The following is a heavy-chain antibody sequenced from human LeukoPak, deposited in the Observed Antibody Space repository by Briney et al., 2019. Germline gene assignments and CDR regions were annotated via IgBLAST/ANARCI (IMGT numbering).Heavy chain of an antibody. CDR2: LYYSGST. J-gene: IGHJ4*02. CDR3: ARALGGGALN. D-gene: IGHD1-26*01. V-gene: IGHV4-59*11. Sequence: PSETLSLTCTGSGFSISSHYWIWIRQPPGKELKGRGNLYYSGSTNDNHSLKSRVTTTVGTSKNPFSLKLSSVTAADTAVYYCARALGGGALNWGQGTLVTVSS. CDR1: GFSISSHY.